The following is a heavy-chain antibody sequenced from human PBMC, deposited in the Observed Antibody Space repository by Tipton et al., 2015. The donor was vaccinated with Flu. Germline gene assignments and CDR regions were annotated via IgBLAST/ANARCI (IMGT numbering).Heavy chain of an antibody. CDR2: ISGSGIP. Sequence: QLVQSGVEVKKPGASVKVSCKASGYVFADYGISWVRQVPGQGLEWLGWISGSGIPNDSPKFKGRVTLAIDTSTTTAYMELRGLTSDDTAMYYCARDYYNYGKFDSWGQGTLVTVSS. V-gene: IGHV1-18*04. J-gene: IGHJ5*01. D-gene: IGHD5-24*01. CDR3: ARDYYNYGKFDS. CDR1: GYVFADYG.